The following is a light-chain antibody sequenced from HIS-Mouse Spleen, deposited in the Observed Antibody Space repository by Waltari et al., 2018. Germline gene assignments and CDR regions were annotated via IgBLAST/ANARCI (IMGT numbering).Light chain of an antibody. CDR2: DDS. Sequence: SYVLTQPPSVSVAPGKTARITCGGNNIGSKSVHWYQQKPGQAPVLVVYDDSDRPSGIPERSAGSNAGNTATLTISRVEAGDEADDYCQVWDSSSDHVVFGGGTKLTVL. J-gene: IGLJ2*01. CDR1: NIGSKS. CDR3: QVWDSSSDHVV. V-gene: IGLV3-21*03.